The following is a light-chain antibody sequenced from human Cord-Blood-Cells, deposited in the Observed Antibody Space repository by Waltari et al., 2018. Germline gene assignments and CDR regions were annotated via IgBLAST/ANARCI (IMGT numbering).Light chain of an antibody. CDR1: SSDVGGYNY. Sequence: QSALTQPASVSGSPGQSITISCTGTSSDVGGYNYVSWYQQHPGKAPKLMIYDVSNRPSGVSNRVSGSKSGNTVSLTISGLQAEDEADYYCSSYTSSSTVFGGGTKLTVL. CDR2: DVS. V-gene: IGLV2-14*01. CDR3: SSYTSSSTV. J-gene: IGLJ3*02.